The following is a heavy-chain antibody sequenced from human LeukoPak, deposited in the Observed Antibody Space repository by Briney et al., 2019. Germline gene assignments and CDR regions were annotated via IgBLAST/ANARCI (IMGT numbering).Heavy chain of an antibody. CDR2: IIPILGIA. Sequence: SVKVSCKASGGTFSSYAISWVRQAPGQGLEWMGRIIPILGIANYAQKFRGRVTITADESTSTAYMELSSLRSEDTAVYYCARTAMGEIDYYYGMDVWGQGTTVTVSS. CDR3: ARTAMGEIDYYYGMDV. CDR1: GGTFSSYA. J-gene: IGHJ6*02. V-gene: IGHV1-69*04. D-gene: IGHD5-18*01.